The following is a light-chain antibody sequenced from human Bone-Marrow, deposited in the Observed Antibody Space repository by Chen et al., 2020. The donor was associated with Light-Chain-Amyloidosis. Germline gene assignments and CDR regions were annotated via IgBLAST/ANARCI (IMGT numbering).Light chain of an antibody. CDR1: DLPTKY. Sequence: SYELPQPPSVSVSPGQTARLTCSGDDLPTKYAYWYQRKPGQAPVLVIHRDTERPSGISERFSGSSSGITATLTISGVQADDEADYHCQSADSSGTYEVIFGGGTKLTVL. V-gene: IGLV3-25*03. J-gene: IGLJ2*01. CDR2: RDT. CDR3: QSADSSGTYEVI.